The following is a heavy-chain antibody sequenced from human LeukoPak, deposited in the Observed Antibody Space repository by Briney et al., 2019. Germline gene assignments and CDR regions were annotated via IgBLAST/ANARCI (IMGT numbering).Heavy chain of an antibody. CDR3: ARAPWELPEFDY. D-gene: IGHD1-26*01. CDR2: INPSGGST. J-gene: IGHJ4*02. CDR1: GYTFTSYY. Sequence: ASVKVSCKASGYTFTSYYMRWVRQAPGQGLEWMGIINPSGGSTSYAQKFQGRVTMTRDTSTSTVYMELSSLRSEDTAVYYCARAPWELPEFDYWGQGTLVTVSS. V-gene: IGHV1-46*01.